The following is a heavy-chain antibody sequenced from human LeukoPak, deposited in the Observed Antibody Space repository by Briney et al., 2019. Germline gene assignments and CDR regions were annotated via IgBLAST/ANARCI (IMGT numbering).Heavy chain of an antibody. CDR1: GGSISSYY. CDR2: IYYSGST. D-gene: IGHD7-27*01. V-gene: IGHV4-59*01. Sequence: KPSETLSLTCTVSGGSISSYYWSWIRQPPGKGLEWIGYIYYSGSTNYNPSLKSRVTISVDTSKNQFSLKLSSVTAADTAVYYCARVPSNWGGAFDIWGQGTMVTVSS. J-gene: IGHJ3*02. CDR3: ARVPSNWGGAFDI.